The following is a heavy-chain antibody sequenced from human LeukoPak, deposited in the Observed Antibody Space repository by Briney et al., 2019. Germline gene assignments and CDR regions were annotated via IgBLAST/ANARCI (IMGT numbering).Heavy chain of an antibody. CDR2: ISGSGGST. D-gene: IGHD5-24*01. CDR3: AKEVFGWLQSACFDY. V-gene: IGHV3-23*01. CDR1: GFTFSSYG. J-gene: IGHJ4*02. Sequence: PGGTLRLSCAASGFTFSSYGMSWVRQAPGKGLEWVSAISGSGGSTYYADSVKGRFTISRDNSKNTLYLQMNSLRAEDTAVYYCAKEVFGWLQSACFDYWGQGALVTVSS.